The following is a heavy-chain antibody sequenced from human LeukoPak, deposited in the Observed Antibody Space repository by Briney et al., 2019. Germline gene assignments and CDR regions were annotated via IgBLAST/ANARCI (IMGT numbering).Heavy chain of an antibody. CDR2: IYYSGST. J-gene: IGHJ6*03. D-gene: IGHD1-7*01. Sequence: SETLSLTCTVSGGSISSYYWGWIRQPPGKGLEWIGSIYYSGSTYYNPSLKSRVTISVDTSKNQFSLKLSSVTAADTAVYYCARIFWNYRIDYYYMDVWGKGTTVTVSS. CDR3: ARIFWNYRIDYYYMDV. V-gene: IGHV4-39*07. CDR1: GGSISSYY.